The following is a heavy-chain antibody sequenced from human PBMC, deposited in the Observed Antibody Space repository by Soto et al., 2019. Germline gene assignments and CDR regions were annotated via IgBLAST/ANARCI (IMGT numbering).Heavy chain of an antibody. V-gene: IGHV1-18*01. Sequence: ASVKVSCKASGYTFTSYGISWVRQAPGQGLEWMGWISAYNGNTNYAQKFQGRVTMTTDISTSTAYMELRSLRSDDTAVYYCARYSCEFWSGFGSLCYFDPWGQGTLVTVSS. CDR3: ARYSCEFWSGFGSLCYFDP. J-gene: IGHJ5*02. CDR2: ISAYNGNT. CDR1: GYTFTSYG. D-gene: IGHD3-3*01.